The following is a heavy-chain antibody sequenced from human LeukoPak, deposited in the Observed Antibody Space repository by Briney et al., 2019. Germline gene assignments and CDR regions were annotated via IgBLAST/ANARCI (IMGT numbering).Heavy chain of an antibody. CDR3: ARHFLYPYYYDSSGYYYTQYYYYMDV. Sequence: GESLKISCKGSGYSFTSYWIGWVRQMPGKGLEWMGIIYPGDSDTRYSPSFQGQVTISADKSISTAYLQWSSLKASDTAMYYCARHFLYPYYYDSSGYYYTQYYYYMDVWGKGTTVTVSS. CDR2: IYPGDSDT. J-gene: IGHJ6*03. CDR1: GYSFTSYW. V-gene: IGHV5-51*01. D-gene: IGHD3-22*01.